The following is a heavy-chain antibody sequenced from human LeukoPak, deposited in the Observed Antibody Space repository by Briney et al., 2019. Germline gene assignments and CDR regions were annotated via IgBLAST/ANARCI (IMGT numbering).Heavy chain of an antibody. CDR1: GYTFSIYG. Sequence: ASVTVSFTASGYTFSIYGISWVRQAPGQGLEWMGWISAYNGNTNYSQKLQGRVTMTTDTSTSTAYIELMSLRSDDTAVYYCARVLNGQWLVRFEIDYWGQGTLVTVSS. D-gene: IGHD6-19*01. J-gene: IGHJ4*02. CDR2: ISAYNGNT. V-gene: IGHV1-18*01. CDR3: ARVLNGQWLVRFEIDY.